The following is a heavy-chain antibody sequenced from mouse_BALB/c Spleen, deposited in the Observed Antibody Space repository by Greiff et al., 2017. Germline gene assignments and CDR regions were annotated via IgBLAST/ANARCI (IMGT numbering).Heavy chain of an antibody. CDR3: TRGTH. J-gene: IGHJ2*01. CDR1: GYTFTDYE. V-gene: IGHV1-15*01. D-gene: IGHD3-3*01. Sequence: QVQLQQSGAELVRPGASVTLSCKASGYTFTDYEMHWVKQTPVHGLEWIGAIDPETGGTAYNQKFKGKATLTADKSSSTAYMELRSLTSEDSAVYYWTRGTHWGQGTTLTVSS. CDR2: IDPETGGT.